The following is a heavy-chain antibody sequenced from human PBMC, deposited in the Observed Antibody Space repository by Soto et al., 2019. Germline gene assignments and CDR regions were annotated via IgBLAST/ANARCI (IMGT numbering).Heavy chain of an antibody. Sequence: RGSLRLSCAASGFTFSSYAMHWVRQAPGKGLEWVAVISYDGSNKYYADSVKGRFTISRDNSKNTLYLQMNSLRAEDTAVYYCAICKLIHCYPSGPIDFWGQRLLVSVS. CDR3: AICKLIHCYPSGPIDF. D-gene: IGHD2-21*01. CDR1: GFTFSSYA. CDR2: ISYDGSNK. V-gene: IGHV3-30-3*01. J-gene: IGHJ4*02.